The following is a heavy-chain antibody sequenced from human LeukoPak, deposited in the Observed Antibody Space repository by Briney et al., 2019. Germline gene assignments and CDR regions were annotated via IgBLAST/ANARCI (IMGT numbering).Heavy chain of an antibody. D-gene: IGHD3-22*01. CDR1: GFTFSDFT. CDR2: ISASADKT. Sequence: GGSLRLSCAASGFTFSDFTMSWVRQAPGKGLEWVSAISASADKTYYADSVKGRFTITRDNSQGTLYLQMNSLRAEDTALYYCARDFYASSGYYYDYWGQGTLVTVSS. J-gene: IGHJ4*02. V-gene: IGHV3-23*01. CDR3: ARDFYASSGYYYDY.